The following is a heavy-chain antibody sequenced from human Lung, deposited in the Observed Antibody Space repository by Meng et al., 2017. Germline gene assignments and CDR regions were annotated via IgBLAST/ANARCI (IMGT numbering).Heavy chain of an antibody. Sequence: QVRLLESGPGLVKPSGTLSLTCAVSGCSISIRNWWSWARQPPGKGLGWIGEIYHSGSTNYNPSLKSRVTISVDKSKNQFSLKLSSVTAADTAVYYCARRGLWLDPQNFDYWGQGTLVTVSS. CDR3: ARRGLWLDPQNFDY. CDR2: IYHSGST. J-gene: IGHJ4*02. V-gene: IGHV4-4*02. CDR1: GCSISIRNW. D-gene: IGHD6-19*01.